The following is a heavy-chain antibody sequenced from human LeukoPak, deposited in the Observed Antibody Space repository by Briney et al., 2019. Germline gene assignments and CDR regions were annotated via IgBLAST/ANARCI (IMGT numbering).Heavy chain of an antibody. CDR2: INPNSGGT. CDR3: ARDSFSGRYTAFDI. CDR1: GYTFTGYY. Sequence: ASVKVSCKASGYTFTGYYMHWVRQAPGQGLEWMGRINPNSGGTNYAQKFQGRVTMTRDTSISTAYMELSRLRSDDTAVYYCARDSFSGRYTAFDIWGQGTMVTVSS. V-gene: IGHV1-2*06. D-gene: IGHD1-1*01. J-gene: IGHJ3*02.